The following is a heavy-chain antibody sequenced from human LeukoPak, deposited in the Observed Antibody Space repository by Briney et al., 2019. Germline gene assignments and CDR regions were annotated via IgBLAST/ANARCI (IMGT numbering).Heavy chain of an antibody. J-gene: IGHJ4*02. D-gene: IGHD3-10*01. V-gene: IGHV3-30*02. CDR2: IRYDGSNK. CDR3: AKDPYGSGSYYKV. Sequence: GRSLRLSCAASGFTFSSYGMHWVRQAPGKGLEWVAFIRYDGSNKYYADSVKGRFTISRDNSKNTLYLQMNSLRAEDTAVYYCAKDPYGSGSYYKVWGQGTLVTVSS. CDR1: GFTFSSYG.